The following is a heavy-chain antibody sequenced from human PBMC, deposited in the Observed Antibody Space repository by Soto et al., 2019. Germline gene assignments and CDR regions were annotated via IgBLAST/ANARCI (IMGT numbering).Heavy chain of an antibody. CDR2: ISGSGGST. Sequence: AGGSLRLSCAASGFTFSSYAMSWVRQAPGKGLEWVSAISGSGGSTYYADSVKGRFTISRDNSKNTLYLQMNSLRAEDTAVYYCAKAPRDRTVPTFDPWGRGALVTVSS. J-gene: IGHJ5*02. D-gene: IGHD4-4*01. V-gene: IGHV3-23*01. CDR3: AKAPRDRTVPTFDP. CDR1: GFTFSSYA.